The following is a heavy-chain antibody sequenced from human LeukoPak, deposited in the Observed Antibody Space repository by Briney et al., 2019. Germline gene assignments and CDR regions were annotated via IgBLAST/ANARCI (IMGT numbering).Heavy chain of an antibody. V-gene: IGHV1-69*13. J-gene: IGHJ4*02. CDR3: ARAGGGTYYDSSAYFWPSDY. Sequence: ASVKVSCKASGGTFSSYAFTWVRQAPGQGLEWMGGIIPIFGTANYAQKFQGRVTITADESTSTAYMELSSLRSEDTAVYYCARAGGGTYYDSSAYFWPSDYWGQGTLVTVSS. CDR1: GGTFSSYA. D-gene: IGHD3-22*01. CDR2: IIPIFGTA.